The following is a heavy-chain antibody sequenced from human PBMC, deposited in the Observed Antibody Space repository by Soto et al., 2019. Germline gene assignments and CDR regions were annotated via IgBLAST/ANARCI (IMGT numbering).Heavy chain of an antibody. J-gene: IGHJ6*02. Sequence: QVQLVQSGAEVKKPGSSVKVSCKASGGTFSSYAISWVRQAPGQGLEWMGGIIPIFGTANYAQKFQGRVTITADESRGTAYMELSSLRSEDMAVYYGARVRVAGAGGGGGGAERGQYYYYGMDVWGQGTTVTVSS. CDR3: ARVRVAGAGGGGGGAERGQYYYYGMDV. D-gene: IGHD6-19*01. CDR2: IIPIFGTA. CDR1: GGTFSSYA. V-gene: IGHV1-69*01.